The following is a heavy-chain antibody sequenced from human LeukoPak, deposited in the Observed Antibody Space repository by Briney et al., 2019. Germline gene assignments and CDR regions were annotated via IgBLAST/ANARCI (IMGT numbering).Heavy chain of an antibody. CDR3: ARVHLAYCGGDWYTYAGYFQH. Sequence: ASVKVSCKASGYTFTSYGISWVRQAPGQGLEWMGWISAYNGNTNYAQKLQGRVTMTTDTSTSTAYMELRSLRSDDTAVYYCARVHLAYCGGDWYTYAGYFQHWAQGTLVTVSS. V-gene: IGHV1-18*01. D-gene: IGHD2-21*02. J-gene: IGHJ1*01. CDR1: GYTFTSYG. CDR2: ISAYNGNT.